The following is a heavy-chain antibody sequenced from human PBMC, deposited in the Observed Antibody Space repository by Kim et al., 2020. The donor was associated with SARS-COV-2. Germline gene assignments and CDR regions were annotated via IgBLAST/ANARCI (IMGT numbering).Heavy chain of an antibody. CDR3: ARDMVGHWIDY. Sequence: SETLSLTCTVSGGSISSGGYYWSWIRQHPGKGLEWIGYIYYSGSTYYNPSLKSRVTISVDTSKNQFSLKLSSVTAADTAVYYCARDMVGHWIDYWGQGTLVTVSS. J-gene: IGHJ4*02. CDR1: GGSISSGGYY. V-gene: IGHV4-31*03. CDR2: IYYSGST. D-gene: IGHD3-10*02.